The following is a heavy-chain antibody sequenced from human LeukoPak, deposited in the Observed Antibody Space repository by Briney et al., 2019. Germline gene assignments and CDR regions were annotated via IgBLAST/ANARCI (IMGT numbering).Heavy chain of an antibody. D-gene: IGHD6-6*01. Sequence: EGSLRLSCAASGFTFSDYYMSWIRQAPGKGLEWVSYISSSGSTIYYADSVKGRFTISRDNAKNSLYLQMNSLRAEDTAVYYCARLRSSSFYYYMDVWGKGTTVTVSS. V-gene: IGHV3-11*01. CDR3: ARLRSSSFYYYMDV. CDR1: GFTFSDYY. CDR2: ISSSGSTI. J-gene: IGHJ6*03.